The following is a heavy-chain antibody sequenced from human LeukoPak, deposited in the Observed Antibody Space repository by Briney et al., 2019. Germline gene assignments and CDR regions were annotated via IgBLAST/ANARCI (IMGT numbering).Heavy chain of an antibody. CDR2: IYTSGST. Sequence: SETLSLTCTVSGVSLSSYSWSWIRQPAGKGLDWIGRIYTSGSTNYNPSLKSRVTMSVDTSKNQFSLKLSSVTAADTAVYYCARGSWTMIVVAKYAFDIWGQGTMVTVSS. V-gene: IGHV4-4*07. CDR3: ARGSWTMIVVAKYAFDI. D-gene: IGHD3-22*01. CDR1: GVSLSSYS. J-gene: IGHJ3*02.